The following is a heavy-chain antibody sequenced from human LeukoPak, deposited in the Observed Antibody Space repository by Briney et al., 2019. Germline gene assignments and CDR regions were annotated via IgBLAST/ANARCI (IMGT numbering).Heavy chain of an antibody. J-gene: IGHJ4*02. CDR3: AKGLLTFGGVIVSYYFDY. CDR1: GFTFSSYA. Sequence: GGSLRLSYAASGFTFSSYAMSWVRQAPGKGLEWVSAISGSGGSTYYADSVKGRFTISRDNSKNTLYLQMNSLRAEDTAVYYCAKGLLTFGGVIVSYYFDYWGQGTLVTVSS. D-gene: IGHD3-16*02. CDR2: ISGSGGST. V-gene: IGHV3-23*01.